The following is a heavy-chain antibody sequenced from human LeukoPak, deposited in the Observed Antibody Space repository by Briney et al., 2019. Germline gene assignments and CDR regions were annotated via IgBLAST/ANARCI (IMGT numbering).Heavy chain of an antibody. CDR2: ISAYNGNT. D-gene: IGHD2-2*02. Sequence: ASVTVSCKASGYTFTSYGISWVRQAPGQGLEWMGWISAYNGNTNYAQKLQGRVTMTTDTSTSTAYMELRSLRSDDTAVYYCARVLSVPLLPHCSSTSCYRWFDPWGQGTLVTVSS. CDR3: ARVLSVPLLPHCSSTSCYRWFDP. J-gene: IGHJ5*02. CDR1: GYTFTSYG. V-gene: IGHV1-18*01.